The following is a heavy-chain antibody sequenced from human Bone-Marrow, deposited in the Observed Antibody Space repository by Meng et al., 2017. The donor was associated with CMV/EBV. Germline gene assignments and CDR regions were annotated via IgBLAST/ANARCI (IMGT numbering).Heavy chain of an antibody. D-gene: IGHD3-22*01. CDR2: IYSGGST. CDR1: GFTVSSNY. Sequence: GESLKISCAASGFTVSSNYMSWVRQAPGKGLEWVSVIYSGGSTYYADSVKGRFTISRDNSKNTLYLQMNSLRAEDTAVYYCARGPPQSGYYYYYWGQGTLVTVSS. J-gene: IGHJ4*02. CDR3: ARGPPQSGYYYYY. V-gene: IGHV3-53*01.